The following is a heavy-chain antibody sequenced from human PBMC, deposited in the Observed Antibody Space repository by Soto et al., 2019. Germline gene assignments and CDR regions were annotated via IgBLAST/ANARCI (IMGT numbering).Heavy chain of an antibody. V-gene: IGHV3-73*02. J-gene: IGHJ4*02. D-gene: IGHD5-18*01. CDR3: AKLAGIQLWLGNYFDY. CDR2: IRSKANNYAT. Sequence: EVQLVESGGGLVQPGGSLKLSCATSGFTFSASAMHWVRQVSGKGLEWIARIRSKANNYATTYAASVKGRFTISRDDSENTVYLQMNSLRAEDTAVYYCAKLAGIQLWLGNYFDYWGQGTLVTVSS. CDR1: GFTFSASA.